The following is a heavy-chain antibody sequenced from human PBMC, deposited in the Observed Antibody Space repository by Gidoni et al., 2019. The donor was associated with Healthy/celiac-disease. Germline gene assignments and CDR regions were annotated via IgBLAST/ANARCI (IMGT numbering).Heavy chain of an antibody. V-gene: IGHV4-59*01. CDR3: ARASSSWSVAYYYYMDV. D-gene: IGHD6-13*01. CDR2: IYYSGST. Sequence: QVQLQESGPGLVKPSETLSPTCTVSGGSISSYYWSWIRQPPGKGLEWIGYIYYSGSTNYNPSLKSRVTISVDTSKNQFSLKLSSVTAADTAVYYCARASSSWSVAYYYYMDVWGKGTTVTVSS. CDR1: GGSISSYY. J-gene: IGHJ6*03.